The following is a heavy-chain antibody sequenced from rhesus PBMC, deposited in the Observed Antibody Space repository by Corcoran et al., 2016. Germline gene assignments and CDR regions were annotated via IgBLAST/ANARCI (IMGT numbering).Heavy chain of an antibody. Sequence: QVQLQESGPGLVKPSETLSLTCTVSGGSISDSYYWSWIRQPPGTGLEWMGRNYGRGGSTHSNPSLTGRVTISRDTSKTQFSLKLSSVTAADTAVYYCARDPREYSNYFDYWGQGVLVTVSS. J-gene: IGHJ4*01. V-gene: IGHV4-147*01. D-gene: IGHD4-23*01. CDR2: NYGRGGST. CDR3: ARDPREYSNYFDY. CDR1: GGSISDSYY.